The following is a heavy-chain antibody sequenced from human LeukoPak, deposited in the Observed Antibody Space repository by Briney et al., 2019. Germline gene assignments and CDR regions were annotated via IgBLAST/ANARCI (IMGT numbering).Heavy chain of an antibody. CDR2: IYYSGDT. Sequence: PSETLSLTCTVSDGAIAGYSWSWIRQPPGKGLEWIGYIYYSGDTNYNPSLQSRVTVSVDTSKNQFSLKLSSVTAADTAMYYCARGRVEMATIDFDYWGQGTLVTVSS. D-gene: IGHD5-24*01. V-gene: IGHV4-59*08. CDR3: ARGRVEMATIDFDY. J-gene: IGHJ4*02. CDR1: DGAIAGYS.